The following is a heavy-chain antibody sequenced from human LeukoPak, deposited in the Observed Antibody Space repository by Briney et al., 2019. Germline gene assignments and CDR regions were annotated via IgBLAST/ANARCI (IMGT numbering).Heavy chain of an antibody. CDR1: GGTFSSYA. CDR2: IIPIFGTA. Sequence: SVKVSCKASGGTFSSYAISWVRQAPGQGLEWMGGIIPIFGTANYAQKFQGRVTITADESTSTAYMELSSLRSEDTAVYYCASARAVALQNWFDPWGQGTLVTVSS. V-gene: IGHV1-69*13. CDR3: ASARAVALQNWFDP. J-gene: IGHJ5*02. D-gene: IGHD6-19*01.